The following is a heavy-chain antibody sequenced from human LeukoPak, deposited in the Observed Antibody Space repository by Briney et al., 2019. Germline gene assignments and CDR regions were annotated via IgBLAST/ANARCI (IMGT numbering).Heavy chain of an antibody. V-gene: IGHV4-39*07. Sequence: SETLSLTCNVSGGFISSSTYYWGWIRQPPGKGLEWIGRISSRGSTQYNPSLNSRVIISVDTSRNQFSLRLTSATAADTAVYFCARDFSQYNSPSVAARGFDYWGQGLLVTVSP. CDR2: ISSRGST. CDR3: ARDFSQYNSPSVAARGFDY. CDR1: GGFISSSTYY. J-gene: IGHJ4*02. D-gene: IGHD6-6*01.